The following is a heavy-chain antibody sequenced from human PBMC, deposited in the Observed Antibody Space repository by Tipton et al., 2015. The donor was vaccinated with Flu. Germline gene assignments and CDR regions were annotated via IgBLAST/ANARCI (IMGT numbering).Heavy chain of an antibody. V-gene: IGHV5-51*01. J-gene: IGHJ6*02. Sequence: QLVQSGAEVKKPGESLKISCKGSGYSFTSYWIGWVRQMPGKGLEWMGIIYPGDSDTRYSPSFQGQVTISADKSISTAYLQWSSLKASDTAMYYCASPQTDYGDLHGMDVWGQGTTVTVSS. CDR1: GYSFTSYW. CDR2: IYPGDSDT. CDR3: ASPQTDYGDLHGMDV. D-gene: IGHD4-17*01.